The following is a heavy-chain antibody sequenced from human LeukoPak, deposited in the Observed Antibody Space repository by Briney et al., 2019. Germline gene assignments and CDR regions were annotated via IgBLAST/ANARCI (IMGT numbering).Heavy chain of an antibody. V-gene: IGHV3-23*01. J-gene: IGHJ6*03. CDR1: GFTFTNYG. Sequence: PGGSLRLSCAASGFTFTNYGMNWVRQAPGKGLEWVSGITPDAGRTYYADSVKGRFTIYRDNSKNTLYLQMNSLRAEDTAVYYCARSLRVRGVPDYMDVWGKGTTVTISS. CDR2: ITPDAGRT. CDR3: ARSLRVRGVPDYMDV. D-gene: IGHD3-10*01.